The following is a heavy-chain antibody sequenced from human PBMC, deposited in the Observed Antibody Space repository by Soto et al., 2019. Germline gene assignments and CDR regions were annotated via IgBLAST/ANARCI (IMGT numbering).Heavy chain of an antibody. Sequence: EVQLVESGGALVQPGGSLRISCVGSGFNFRAYWMSWVRQAPGKGLEWVATMNEDGSEIYYVGSVKGRFAISRDNDENSLHLKMSFVSAEETVVYCCVRDVGFDYANWGQGTLVTVSS. CDR2: MNEDGSEI. D-gene: IGHD2-2*01. V-gene: IGHV3-7*01. CDR3: VRDVGFDYAN. CDR1: GFNFRAYW. J-gene: IGHJ4*02.